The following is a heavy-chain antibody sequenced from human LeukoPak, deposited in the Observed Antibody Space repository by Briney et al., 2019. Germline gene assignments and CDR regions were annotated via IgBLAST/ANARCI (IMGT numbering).Heavy chain of an antibody. CDR3: ATSVIDTAMVDLNYLDY. CDR1: GYTFTSYG. V-gene: IGHV1-18*01. D-gene: IGHD5-18*01. J-gene: IGHJ4*02. CDR2: ISAYNGNT. Sequence: ASVKVSCKASGYTFTSYGISWVRQAPGQGLEWMGWISAYNGNTNYAQKLQGRVTMTTDTSTSTAYMELRSLRSDDTAVYYCATSVIDTAMVDLNYLDYWGQGTLVTVSS.